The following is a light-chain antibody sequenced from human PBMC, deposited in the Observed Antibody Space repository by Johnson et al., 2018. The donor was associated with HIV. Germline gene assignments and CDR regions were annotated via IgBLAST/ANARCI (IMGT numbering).Light chain of an antibody. V-gene: IGLV1-51*01. CDR1: TSNVGSNS. J-gene: IGLJ1*01. CDR2: DND. CDR3: GTWDASLSANV. Sequence: QSVLTQPPSVSAAPGQKVTISCSGSTSNVGSNSVSWYRHFPETAPKVLIYDNDKRPSGIPDRFSDSQSGTSATLAITGLQTGDEADYYCGTWDASLSANVFGPGTKVTGL.